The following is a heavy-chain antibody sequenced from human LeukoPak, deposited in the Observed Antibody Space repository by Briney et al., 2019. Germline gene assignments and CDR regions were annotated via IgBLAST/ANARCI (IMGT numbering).Heavy chain of an antibody. V-gene: IGHV4-38-2*01. Sequence: SETLSLTCSFSGYSISSGYYWGWIRQPAGKGLEWIGRIYRSGSTNYNPSLKSRVTMDADTSKRQVSLKLSSVTAADTAVYYCARRGPPRTMLRGVKSGWFDPWGQGTLVTVSS. J-gene: IGHJ5*02. CDR3: ARRGPPRTMLRGVKSGWFDP. CDR2: IYRSGST. CDR1: GYSISSGYY. D-gene: IGHD3-10*01.